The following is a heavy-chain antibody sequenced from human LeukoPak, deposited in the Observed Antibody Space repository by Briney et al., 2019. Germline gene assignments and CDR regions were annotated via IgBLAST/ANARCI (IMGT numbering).Heavy chain of an antibody. D-gene: IGHD4-17*01. CDR2: ITSSSNLI. Sequence: GGSLRLSCAASGFTFSSYSMNWVRQAPGKGLEWVSCITSSSNLIYYEDSVKGRFSMSRDNAKNSLYLQMDSLRAEDTAVYYCARSGDYAEGFDSWGQGTLVTVSS. V-gene: IGHV3-21*01. J-gene: IGHJ4*02. CDR3: ARSGDYAEGFDS. CDR1: GFTFSSYS.